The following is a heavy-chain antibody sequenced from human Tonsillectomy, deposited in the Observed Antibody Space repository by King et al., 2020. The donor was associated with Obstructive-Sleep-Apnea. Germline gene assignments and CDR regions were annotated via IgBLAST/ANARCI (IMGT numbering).Heavy chain of an antibody. Sequence: QLQESGPGLVKPSETLSLTCTVSGYSISSGYYWGWIRQPPGKGLEWIGSIYHSGSTYYNPSLKSRLTISVDTSKNQFSLKLSSVTAADTAVYYCARDPTAMAWVYFDYWGQGTLVTVSS. CDR3: ARDPTAMAWVYFDY. CDR1: GYSISSGYY. J-gene: IGHJ4*02. D-gene: IGHD5-18*01. CDR2: IYHSGST. V-gene: IGHV4-38-2*02.